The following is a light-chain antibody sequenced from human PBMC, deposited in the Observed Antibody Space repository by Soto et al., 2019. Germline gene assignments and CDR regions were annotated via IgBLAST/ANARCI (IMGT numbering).Light chain of an antibody. Sequence: QSALTQPASVSGSPGQSITISCTGTSSDVGSYNLVAWYQQHPGKAPKLMIYEGSKRPSGVSNRFSGSKSGYTASLTISGLQADDEADYYCCSYAGSSTWVFGGGTKLTVL. CDR3: CSYAGSSTWV. CDR1: SSDVGSYNL. J-gene: IGLJ3*02. CDR2: EGS. V-gene: IGLV2-23*01.